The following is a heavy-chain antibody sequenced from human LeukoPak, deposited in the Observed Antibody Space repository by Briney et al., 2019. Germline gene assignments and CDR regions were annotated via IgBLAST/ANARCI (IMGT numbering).Heavy chain of an antibody. J-gene: IGHJ4*02. D-gene: IGHD2-2*01. CDR1: GFTFSKYG. V-gene: IGHV3-30*02. CDR2: TRYDGSNK. Sequence: GGSLRLSCTASGFTFSKYGMHWVRQAPGKGLEWVAFTRYDGSNKYYADSVKGRITISRDNSKNTLYLQMNSLRAEDTAVYYCARGTDIVVVPTGLWVSWFDYWGQGTLVTVSS. CDR3: ARGTDIVVVPTGLWVSWFDY.